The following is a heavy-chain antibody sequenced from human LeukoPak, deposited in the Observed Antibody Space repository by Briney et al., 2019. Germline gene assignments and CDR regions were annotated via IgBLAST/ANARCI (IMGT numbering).Heavy chain of an antibody. CDR2: YYTSGST. V-gene: IGHV4-61*02. Sequence: SETLSLTCTVSGGSISSGRYYWGWIRQPAGKGLEGIGRYYTSGSTTYNPSPKSRVTRSVDKPMNQFALKWSPVSDGGKLVDDCAREYHHSGSYYIDAFDIWGQGTMVTVSS. CDR3: AREYHHSGSYYIDAFDI. CDR1: GGSISSGRYY. D-gene: IGHD1-26*01. J-gene: IGHJ3*02.